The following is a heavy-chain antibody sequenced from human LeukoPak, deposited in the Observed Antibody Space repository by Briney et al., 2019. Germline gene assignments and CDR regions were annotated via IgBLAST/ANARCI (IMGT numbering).Heavy chain of an antibody. CDR1: GFTVSSNY. V-gene: IGHV3-7*01. Sequence: GSLRLSCAASGFTVSSNYMSWVRQAPGKGLEWVANIKQDGSEKYYVDSVKGRFTISRDNAKNSLYLQMNSLRAEDTAVYYCAREEGGYDSRRYYYYYYMDVWGKGTTVTVSS. CDR3: AREEGGYDSRRYYYYYYMDV. CDR2: IKQDGSEK. D-gene: IGHD5-12*01. J-gene: IGHJ6*03.